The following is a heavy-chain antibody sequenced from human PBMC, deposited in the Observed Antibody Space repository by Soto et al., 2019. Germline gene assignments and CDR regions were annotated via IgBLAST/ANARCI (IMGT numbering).Heavy chain of an antibody. CDR3: ARGGRTSETDWFDH. V-gene: IGHV4-4*07. CDR1: GGSISTYY. CDR2: IYTSGKT. J-gene: IGHJ5*02. Sequence: PSETLSLTCAVSGGSISTYYWSWIRQPAGKGLEWIGHIYTSGKTNYNPSLKSRITMSADTSRNQISLKLRSVTAADTAVYFCARGGRTSETDWFDHWGQGTLVTVS. D-gene: IGHD3-10*01.